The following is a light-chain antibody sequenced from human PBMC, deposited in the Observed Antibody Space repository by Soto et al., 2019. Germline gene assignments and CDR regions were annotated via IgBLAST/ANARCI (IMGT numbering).Light chain of an antibody. CDR1: SSDVGGYNY. CDR2: EVS. Sequence: QSALTQPASVSGSPGQSITISCTGTSSDVGGYNYVSWYQQHPGKAPKLMIYEVSNRPSGVSNRSSCSNSGNTASLTISGLQAEDEADYYGSSYTSSSTRVFGGGTKLTVL. J-gene: IGLJ3*02. CDR3: SSYTSSSTRV. V-gene: IGLV2-14*01.